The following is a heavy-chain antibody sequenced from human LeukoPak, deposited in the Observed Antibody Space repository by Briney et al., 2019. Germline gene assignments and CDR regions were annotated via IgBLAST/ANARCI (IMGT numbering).Heavy chain of an antibody. CDR2: FDPEDGET. Sequence: GASVKVSCKVSGYTLTELSMHWVRQAPGKGLEWMGGFDPEDGETIYAQKFQGRVTMTEDTSTDTAYMELSSLRSEDTAVYYCSRGGNYRFGELIMSLGDWFDPWGQGTLVTVSS. D-gene: IGHD3-10*01. CDR1: GYTLTELS. CDR3: SRGGNYRFGELIMSLGDWFDP. J-gene: IGHJ5*02. V-gene: IGHV1-24*01.